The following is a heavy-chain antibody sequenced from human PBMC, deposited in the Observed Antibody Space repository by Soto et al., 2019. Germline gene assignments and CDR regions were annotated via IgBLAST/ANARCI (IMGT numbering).Heavy chain of an antibody. Sequence: PSVKVSCKASGGTFSSYAISWVRQAPGQGLEWMGGIIPIFGTANYAQKFQGRVTITADESTSTAYMELSSLRSEDTAVYYCARGSYDSSGPPGDYWGQGTLVTSPQ. CDR1: GGTFSSYA. D-gene: IGHD3-22*01. J-gene: IGHJ4*02. CDR2: IIPIFGTA. CDR3: ARGSYDSSGPPGDY. V-gene: IGHV1-69*01.